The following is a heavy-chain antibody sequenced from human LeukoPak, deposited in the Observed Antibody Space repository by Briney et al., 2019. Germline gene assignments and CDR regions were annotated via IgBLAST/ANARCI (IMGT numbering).Heavy chain of an antibody. D-gene: IGHD3-9*01. Sequence: PSETLSPTCTVSGGSISSYYWSWIRQPPGKGLEWIGYIYYSGSTNYNPSLKSRVTISVDTSKNQFSLKLSSVTAADTAVYYCAGSFDGRWDYWGQGTLVTVSS. CDR1: GGSISSYY. J-gene: IGHJ4*02. CDR3: AGSFDGRWDY. V-gene: IGHV4-59*01. CDR2: IYYSGST.